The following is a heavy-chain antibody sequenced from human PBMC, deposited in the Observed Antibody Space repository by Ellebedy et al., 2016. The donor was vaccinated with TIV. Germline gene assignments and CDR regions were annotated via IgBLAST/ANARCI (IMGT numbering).Heavy chain of an antibody. CDR2: IWYDGSNK. CDR3: ARGYQFRNWLDP. Sequence: GGSLRLXXAASGFTFRTYGMHWVRQAPGKGLEWLAVIWYDGSNKYYADSVKGRFTIFRDNSKNTLYLQMNSLRVDDTAVYYCARGYQFRNWLDPWGQGTLVTVSS. D-gene: IGHD2-2*01. CDR1: GFTFRTYG. J-gene: IGHJ5*02. V-gene: IGHV3-33*01.